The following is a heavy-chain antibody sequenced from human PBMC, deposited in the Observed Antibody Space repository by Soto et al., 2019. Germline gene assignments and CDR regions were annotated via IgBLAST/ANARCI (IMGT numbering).Heavy chain of an antibody. J-gene: IGHJ6*02. V-gene: IGHV3-9*01. D-gene: IGHD3-3*01. Sequence: PGGSLRLSCTASGFKFDGYAMHWFRQAPGKGLEWVSGITWNSNNLDYADSVKGRFTISRDNAKNSLYLQMNSLRAEDTALYHFAKEIRRFLLYGMDVWGQGTTVTVSS. CDR3: AKEIRRFLLYGMDV. CDR1: GFKFDGYA. CDR2: ITWNSNNL.